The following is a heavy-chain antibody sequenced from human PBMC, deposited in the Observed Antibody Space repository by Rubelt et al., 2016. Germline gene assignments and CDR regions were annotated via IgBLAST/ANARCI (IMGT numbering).Heavy chain of an antibody. V-gene: IGHV4-31*03. Sequence: QVQLQESGPGLVKPSQTLSLTCTVSGGPISSGGYYWSWIRQHPGKGLEWIGYIYYSGSTYYNPSLKMRVTISVDTSKNQFSLKLSSVTAADTAVYYCANTPGIQLWPYYFDYWGQGTLVTVSS. CDR3: ANTPGIQLWPYYFDY. CDR2: IYYSGST. CDR1: GGPISSGGYY. J-gene: IGHJ4*02. D-gene: IGHD5-18*01.